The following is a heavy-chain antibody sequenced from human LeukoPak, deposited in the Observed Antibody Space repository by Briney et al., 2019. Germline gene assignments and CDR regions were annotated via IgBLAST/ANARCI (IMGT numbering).Heavy chain of an antibody. V-gene: IGHV4-30-4*08. CDR3: ARHVGLPAAIPYYFDC. CDR2: IYYSGST. Sequence: SETLSLTCTVSGGSISSGDYYWSWIRQPPGKGLEWIGYIYYSGSTYYNPSLKSRVTISVDTSKNQFSLKLSSVTAADTAVYYCARHVGLPAAIPYYFDCWGQGTLVTVSS. CDR1: GGSISSGDYY. D-gene: IGHD2-2*01. J-gene: IGHJ4*02.